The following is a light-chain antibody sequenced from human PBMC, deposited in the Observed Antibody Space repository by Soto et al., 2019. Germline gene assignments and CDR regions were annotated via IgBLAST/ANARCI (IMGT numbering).Light chain of an antibody. CDR3: QKDDSAPWT. J-gene: IGKJ1*01. Sequence: DIQMTQSQSSLSASVRDRVTITCRASQGISNYLAWYQQKPGKVPKLLIYAASTLQSGVPSRFSGSGPGTDFTLTISSLQPEDVATYYCQKDDSAPWTFGQGTKVEIK. CDR2: AAS. CDR1: QGISNY. V-gene: IGKV1-27*01.